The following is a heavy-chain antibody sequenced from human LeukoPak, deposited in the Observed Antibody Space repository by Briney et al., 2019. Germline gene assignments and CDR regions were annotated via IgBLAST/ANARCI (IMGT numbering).Heavy chain of an antibody. V-gene: IGHV3-30*02. CDR2: IRYDGSTK. CDR1: GFIFSNYG. D-gene: IGHD3-10*01. J-gene: IGHJ1*01. Sequence: PGGSLRLSCAASGFIFSNYGMHWVRQTPGKGLEWVAFIRYDGSTKYYADSVKGRFTISRDNSENTLSLQMNILRAEDTAVYFCAKDQVSYASGTCRDWGQGTLVTVSS. CDR3: AKDQVSYASGTCRD.